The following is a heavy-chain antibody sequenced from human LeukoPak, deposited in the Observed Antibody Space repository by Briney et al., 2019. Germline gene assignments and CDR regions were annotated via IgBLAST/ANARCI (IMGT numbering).Heavy chain of an antibody. J-gene: IGHJ4*02. Sequence: EASVKVSCKASGYTFTSYGISWVRQAPGQGLEWMGWISAYNGNTNYAQKLRGRVTMTTDTSTSTAYMELRSLRSDDTAVYYCARERGGSYWGGEVIGACDYWGQGTLVTVSS. CDR2: ISAYNGNT. CDR3: ARERGGSYWGGEVIGACDY. D-gene: IGHD1-26*01. CDR1: GYTFTSYG. V-gene: IGHV1-18*01.